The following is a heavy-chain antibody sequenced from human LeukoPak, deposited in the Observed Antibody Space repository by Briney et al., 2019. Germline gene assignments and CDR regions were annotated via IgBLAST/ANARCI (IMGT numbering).Heavy chain of an antibody. CDR2: IYSGGNT. Sequence: PGGSLRLSCAASGFTVSSNFMGWVRQPPGKGLEWVSVIYSGGNTYYADSVKGRFTISRDNSKNTLYLQMNSLRAEDTAVYYCARQDTAMGPDDYWGQGTLVTVSS. V-gene: IGHV3-53*01. CDR3: ARQDTAMGPDDY. D-gene: IGHD5-18*01. J-gene: IGHJ4*02. CDR1: GFTVSSNF.